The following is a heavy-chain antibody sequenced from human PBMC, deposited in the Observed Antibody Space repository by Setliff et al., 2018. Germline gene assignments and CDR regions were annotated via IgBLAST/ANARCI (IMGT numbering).Heavy chain of an antibody. CDR3: ARDQVYGSSWYYYYYGMDV. D-gene: IGHD6-13*01. J-gene: IGHJ6*02. Sequence: SETLSLTCGGYGGSLSDYYWSWIRQPAGKGLEWIGRIHASGSTNYNPSLKSRVTISVDTSKNQFSLKLSSVTAADTAVYYCARDQVYGSSWYYYYYGMDVWGQGTTVTVSS. CDR2: IHASGST. CDR1: GGSLSDYY. V-gene: IGHV4-4*07.